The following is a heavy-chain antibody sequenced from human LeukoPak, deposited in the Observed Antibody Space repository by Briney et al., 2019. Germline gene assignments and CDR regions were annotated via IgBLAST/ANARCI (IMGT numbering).Heavy chain of an antibody. V-gene: IGHV4-61*01. J-gene: IGHJ4*02. Sequence: PSETLSLTCTVSSGSVNSGSYYWNWIRQPPGKGLEWVGYIYYSGSTNYNPSLKSRVTISVDTAKNQLSLKLSSVTAAGTAVYYCARRAGYSGSWYEYWGQGTLVTVSS. CDR1: SGSVNSGSYY. CDR2: IYYSGST. D-gene: IGHD6-13*01. CDR3: ARRAGYSGSWYEY.